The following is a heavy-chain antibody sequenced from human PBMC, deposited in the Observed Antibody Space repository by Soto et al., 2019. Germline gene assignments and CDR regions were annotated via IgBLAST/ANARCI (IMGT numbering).Heavy chain of an antibody. D-gene: IGHD2-21*02. CDR2: ISAYNGNT. J-gene: IGHJ6*02. V-gene: IGHV1-18*04. CDR1: GYTFTSYG. Sequence: ASVKVSCKASGYTFTSYGISWVRQAPGQGLEWMGWISAYNGNTNYAQKLQGRVTMTTDTSTSTAYMELRSLRSDDTAVYYCATERAHSPVTSYSYYYGMDVWGQGTTVTVSS. CDR3: ATERAHSPVTSYSYYYGMDV.